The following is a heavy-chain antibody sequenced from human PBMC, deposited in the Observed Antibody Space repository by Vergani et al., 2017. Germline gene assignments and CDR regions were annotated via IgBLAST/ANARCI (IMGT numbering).Heavy chain of an antibody. Sequence: EVQLVQSGAEVKKPGESLRISCKGSGYSFTSYWISWVRQMPGKGLEWMGRIDPSDSYTNYSPSFQGHVTISADKSISTAYLQWSSLKASDTAMYYCARRGAYSSGWYVPGDNWFDPWGQGTLVTVSS. CDR2: IDPSDSYT. CDR3: ARRGAYSSGWYVPGDNWFDP. V-gene: IGHV5-10-1*03. J-gene: IGHJ5*02. CDR1: GYSFTSYW. D-gene: IGHD6-19*01.